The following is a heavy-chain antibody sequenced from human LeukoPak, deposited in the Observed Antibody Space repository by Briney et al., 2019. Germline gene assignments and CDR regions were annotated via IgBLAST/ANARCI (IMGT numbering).Heavy chain of an antibody. D-gene: IGHD3-22*01. CDR1: GFTFSSYW. V-gene: IGHV3-74*01. J-gene: IGHJ6*03. CDR2: INSDGSST. CDR3: ASSVDSSFYYMDV. Sequence: GRSLRLSCAASGFTFSSYWMHWVRQVPGKGLVWVSRINSDGSSTSYADSVKGRFTVSRDSAKNTLYLQMNSLRAEDTAVYYCASSVDSSFYYMDVWGKGTTVTVSS.